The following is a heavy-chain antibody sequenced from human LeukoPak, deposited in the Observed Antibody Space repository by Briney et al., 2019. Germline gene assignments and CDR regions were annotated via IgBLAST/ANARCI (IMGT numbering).Heavy chain of an antibody. D-gene: IGHD1-26*01. CDR1: GFTFSSYG. J-gene: IGHJ6*03. V-gene: IGHV3-30*02. Sequence: GGSLRLSCAASGFTFSSYGMHWVRQAPGKGLEWVAFIRYDGSNKYYADSVKGRFTISRDNSKNTLYLQMNSLRAEDTAVYYCAGYGGSYPSSMDLCDKGNTVPISS. CDR3: AGYGGSYPSSMDL. CDR2: IRYDGSNK.